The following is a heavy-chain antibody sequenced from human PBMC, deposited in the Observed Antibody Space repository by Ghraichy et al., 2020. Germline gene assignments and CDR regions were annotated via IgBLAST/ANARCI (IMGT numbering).Heavy chain of an antibody. CDR2: IYYSGST. CDR1: GGSISSGGYY. V-gene: IGHV4-31*03. CDR3: ARDSPVDYSLDY. J-gene: IGHJ4*02. Sequence: SETLSLTCTVSGGSISSGGYYWSWIRQHPGKGLEWIGYIYYSGSTYYNPSLKSRVTISVDTSKNQFSLKLSSVTAADTAVYYCARDSPVDYSLDYWGQGTLVTVSS. D-gene: IGHD2-15*01.